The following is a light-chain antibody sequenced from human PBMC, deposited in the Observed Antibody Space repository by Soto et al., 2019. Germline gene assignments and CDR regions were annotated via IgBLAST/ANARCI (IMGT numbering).Light chain of an antibody. V-gene: IGKV1-27*01. CDR2: AAS. Sequence: DIQMTQSPSSLSASVGDRVTITCRASQDISNYLVWYQQKPGKAPKLLIYAASSLQSGVPSRFSGSGSGTDVTLTISSLQPEDVATYYCQNYNSAPLTFGGGTKVEIK. CDR3: QNYNSAPLT. J-gene: IGKJ4*01. CDR1: QDISNY.